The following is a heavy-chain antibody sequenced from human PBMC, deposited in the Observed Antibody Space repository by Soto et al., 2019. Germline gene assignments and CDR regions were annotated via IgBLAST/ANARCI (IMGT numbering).Heavy chain of an antibody. CDR1: GGSISSSSYY. CDR2: IYYSGST. CDR3: ARHIFIRGPENFDY. Sequence: QLQLQESGPGLVKPSETLSLTCTVSGGSISSSSYYWGWIRQPPGKGLAWIGSIYYSGSTYYNPSLKSRVTISVDTSKNQFSLKLSSVTAADTAVYYCARHIFIRGPENFDYWGQGTLVTVSS. D-gene: IGHD1-26*01. V-gene: IGHV4-39*01. J-gene: IGHJ4*02.